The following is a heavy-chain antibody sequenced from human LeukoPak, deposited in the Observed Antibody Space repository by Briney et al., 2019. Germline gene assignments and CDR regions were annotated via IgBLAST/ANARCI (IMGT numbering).Heavy chain of an antibody. J-gene: IGHJ4*02. V-gene: IGHV4-59*01. CDR2: IYNNGDI. D-gene: IGHD3-22*01. CDR3: GRWGYFDSGNYFVVDY. Sequence: SETLSLTCIVSGDSIRCYYWSWIRQAPGKALEWIGYIYNNGDIAYNFSLKSRVTISMDTSKNQFSLKLSSVTAADTAVYYCGRWGYFDSGNYFVVDYWGQGTVVTVSS. CDR1: GDSIRCYY.